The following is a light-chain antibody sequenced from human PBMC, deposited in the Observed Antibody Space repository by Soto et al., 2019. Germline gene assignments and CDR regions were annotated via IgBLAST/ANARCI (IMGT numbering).Light chain of an antibody. CDR3: SSSSSSGTLFV. V-gene: IGLV2-14*01. CDR1: SSDVGGHNY. J-gene: IGLJ1*01. CDR2: EVT. Sequence: QSALTQPASVSGSPGQSITVSCTGTSSDVGGHNYVSWFQQHPGQAPKLLIYEVTTRPSGVSTRFSGSKSGNTASLTISGLQAEDEADYHCSSSSSSGTLFVFGTGTKLTVL.